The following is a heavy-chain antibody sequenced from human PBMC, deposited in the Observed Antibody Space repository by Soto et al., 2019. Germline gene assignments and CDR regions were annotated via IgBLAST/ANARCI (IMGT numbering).Heavy chain of an antibody. Sequence: SVKVSFKASGGTFSSYAISWVRQAPGQGLEWMGGIIPIFGTANYAQKFQGRVTITADKSTSTVYMELSSLRSEDTAVYYCARAVVVVPAAIIPYYYGMDVWGQGTTVTVSS. CDR1: GGTFSSYA. V-gene: IGHV1-69*06. CDR2: IIPIFGTA. CDR3: ARAVVVVPAAIIPYYYGMDV. D-gene: IGHD2-2*02. J-gene: IGHJ6*02.